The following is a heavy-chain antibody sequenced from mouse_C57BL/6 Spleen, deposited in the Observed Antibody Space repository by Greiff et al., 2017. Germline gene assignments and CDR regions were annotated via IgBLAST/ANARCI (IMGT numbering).Heavy chain of an antibody. CDR1: GYAFTNYL. D-gene: IGHD2-1*01. V-gene: IGHV1-54*01. CDR3: AIRGDGNYVMDG. CDR2: INPGSGGT. J-gene: IGHJ4*01. Sequence: QVQLQQSGAELVRPGTSVKVSCKASGYAFTNYLIEWVKQRPGQGLEWIGVINPGSGGTNYNEKFKGKATLTADKSSSTAYMQLSSLTSEDSAVYFCAIRGDGNYVMDGWGQGTSVTVSS.